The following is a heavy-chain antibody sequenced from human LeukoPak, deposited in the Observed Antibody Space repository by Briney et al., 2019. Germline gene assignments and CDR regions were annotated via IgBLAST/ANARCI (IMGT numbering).Heavy chain of an antibody. CDR1: GGSISSYY. CDR3: ARSVIGRSGYLSLGYFDL. D-gene: IGHD3-22*01. V-gene: IGHV4-4*07. Sequence: PSETPSLTCTVSGGSISSYYWSWIRQPAGKGLEWIGRIYTSGSTNYNPSLKSRVTMSVDTSKNQFSLKLSSVTAADTAVYYCARSVIGRSGYLSLGYFDLWGRGTLVTVSS. J-gene: IGHJ2*01. CDR2: IYTSGST.